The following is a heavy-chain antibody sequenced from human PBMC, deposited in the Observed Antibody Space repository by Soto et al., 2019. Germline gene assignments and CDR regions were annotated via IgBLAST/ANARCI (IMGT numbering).Heavy chain of an antibody. CDR3: ERKAMVRGVTSFDP. D-gene: IGHD3-10*01. J-gene: IGHJ5*02. CDR1: GGTFSSYT. Sequence: QVQLVQSGAEVKKPGSSVKVSCKASGGTFSSYTISWVRQAPGQGLEWMGRIIPILGIANYAQKFQGGVTLSADKPTSTAYMEVSSLRSEDTAVYYCERKAMVRGVTSFDPWGQGTLVTVSS. CDR2: IIPILGIA. V-gene: IGHV1-69*02.